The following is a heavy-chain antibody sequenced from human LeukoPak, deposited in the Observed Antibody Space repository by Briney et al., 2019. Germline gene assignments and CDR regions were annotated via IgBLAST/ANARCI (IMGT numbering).Heavy chain of an antibody. CDR1: GGSISNSY. D-gene: IGHD6-19*01. CDR2: ISYNGSP. CDR3: ARGRGDIAVTAFDY. Sequence: SETLSLTCTVSGGSISNSYWSWIRLSPGKGLEWIGYISYNGSPDYSPSLKSRVTISSDTSKNQFFLIMRSVTAADTAVYYCARGRGDIAVTAFDYWGQGTLVTVSS. V-gene: IGHV4-59*12. J-gene: IGHJ4*02.